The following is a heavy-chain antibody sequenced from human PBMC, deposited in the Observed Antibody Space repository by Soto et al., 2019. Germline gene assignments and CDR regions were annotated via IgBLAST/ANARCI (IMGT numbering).Heavy chain of an antibody. CDR3: ARGIYSGYDYTWFDP. CDR1: GGSISSGDYY. J-gene: IGHJ5*02. D-gene: IGHD5-12*01. V-gene: IGHV4-30-4*01. Sequence: ASETLSLTCTVSGGSISSGDYYWSWIRQPPGKGLEWIGYIYYSGSTYYNPSLKSRVTISVDTSKNQFSLKLSSVTAADTAVYYCARGIYSGYDYTWFDPWGQGTLVTVSS. CDR2: IYYSGST.